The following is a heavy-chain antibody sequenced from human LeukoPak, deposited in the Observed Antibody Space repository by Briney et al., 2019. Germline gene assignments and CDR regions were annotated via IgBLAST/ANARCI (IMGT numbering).Heavy chain of an antibody. D-gene: IGHD4-17*01. Sequence: KASETLSLTCTVSGGTISSYYWSWIRQPPGKGLERIGYIYNSGSTDYNPSLENRVTIPVDTSKKQFSLKLSSVTAADTADYYCARGSGDYGVHYYYYMDVWGKGTTVTVSS. CDR3: ARGSGDYGVHYYYYMDV. CDR2: IYNSGST. J-gene: IGHJ6*03. V-gene: IGHV4-59*01. CDR1: GGTISSYY.